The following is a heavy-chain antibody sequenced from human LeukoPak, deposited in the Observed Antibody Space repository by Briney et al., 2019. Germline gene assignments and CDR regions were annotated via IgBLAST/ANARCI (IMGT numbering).Heavy chain of an antibody. CDR1: GYTFTSYA. D-gene: IGHD6-19*01. J-gene: IGHJ4*02. CDR2: IIPIFGTA. V-gene: IGHV1-69*05. CDR3: ARARVLSSGWSAMGY. Sequence: SVKVSCKASGYTFTSYAMNWVRQAPGQGLEWMGGIIPIFGTANYAQKFQGRVTITRDTSASTAYMELSSLRSEDTAVYYCARARVLSSGWSAMGYWGQGTLVTVSS.